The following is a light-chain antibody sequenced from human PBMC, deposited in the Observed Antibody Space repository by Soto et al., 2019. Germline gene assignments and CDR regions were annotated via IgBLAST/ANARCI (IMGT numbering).Light chain of an antibody. CDR2: DVS. Sequence: QSVLTQPASVSGSPGQSITISCTGTSSDVGGYNYVSWYQHHPGKAPKLMIYDVSSRPSGVSNRFSGSKSGNTASLTISGLQSEDEADYSCSSYTTSNTRQIVFGTGTKVTVL. V-gene: IGLV2-14*03. CDR3: SSYTTSNTRQIV. J-gene: IGLJ1*01. CDR1: SSDVGGYNY.